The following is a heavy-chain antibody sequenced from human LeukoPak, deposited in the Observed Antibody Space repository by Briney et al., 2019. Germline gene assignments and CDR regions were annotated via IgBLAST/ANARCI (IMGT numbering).Heavy chain of an antibody. Sequence: GGSLRLSCAASGFTFSSYSMNWVRQAPGKGLEWVSSISSSSSYIYYADSVKGRFTISRDNAKNSLYLQMNSLRAEDTAVYYCAKDGGGVTAGAFDIWGQGTMVTVSS. CDR2: ISSSSSYI. CDR3: AKDGGGVTAGAFDI. CDR1: GFTFSSYS. D-gene: IGHD2-21*02. J-gene: IGHJ3*02. V-gene: IGHV3-21*01.